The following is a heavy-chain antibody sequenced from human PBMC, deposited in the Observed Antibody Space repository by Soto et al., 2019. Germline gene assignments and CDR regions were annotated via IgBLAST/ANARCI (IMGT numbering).Heavy chain of an antibody. V-gene: IGHV1-2*04. CDR1: GYTFTGYY. CDR2: INPNSGGT. J-gene: IGHJ6*02. D-gene: IGHD3-10*01. CDR3: ARDLNYGSGSYRNYYYGMDV. Sequence: GASVEVSCKASGYTFTGYYMHWVRQAPGQGLEWMGWINPNSGGTNYAQKFQGWVTMTRDTSISTAYMELSRLRSDDTAVYYCARDLNYGSGSYRNYYYGMDVWGQGTTVTVSS.